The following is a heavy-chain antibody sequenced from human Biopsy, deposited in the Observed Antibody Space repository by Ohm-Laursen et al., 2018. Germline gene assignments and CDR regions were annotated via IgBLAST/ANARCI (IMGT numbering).Heavy chain of an antibody. CDR1: DYTFYSYG. CDR3: ARVFGGAYYSYAFDI. D-gene: IGHD1-26*01. J-gene: IGHJ3*02. Sequence: SVKVSCKVSDYTFYSYGITWVRRAPGQGLEWMGWITADEKNSAPKFQGRVTMTTDMSTSTAYMELRGLKSDDTAVYYCARVFGGAYYSYAFDIWGQGTLVIVPS. CDR2: ITADEK. V-gene: IGHV1-18*04.